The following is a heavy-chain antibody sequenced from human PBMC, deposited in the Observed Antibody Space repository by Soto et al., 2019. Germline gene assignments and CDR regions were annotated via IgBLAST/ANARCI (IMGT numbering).Heavy chain of an antibody. CDR2: INHSGST. CDR3: ARGTAGYDFWSGYYSEPFDY. V-gene: IGHV4-34*01. J-gene: IGHJ4*02. D-gene: IGHD3-3*01. CDR1: GGSFSGYY. Sequence: SETLSLTCAVYGGSFSGYYWSWFRQPPGKGLEWIGEINHSGSTNYNPSLKSRVTISVDTSKNQFSLKLSSVTAADTAVYYCARGTAGYDFWSGYYSEPFDYWGQGTLVTVSS.